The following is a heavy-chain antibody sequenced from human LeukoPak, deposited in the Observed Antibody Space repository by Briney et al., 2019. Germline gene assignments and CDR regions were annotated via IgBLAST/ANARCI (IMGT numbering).Heavy chain of an antibody. CDR3: ARAVGCSSTSCYRIDYYGMDV. J-gene: IGHJ6*02. CDR1: GYTFTSYG. CDR2: IIGIFGTA. Sequence: SVEVSCKASGYTFTSYGMSWVRQAPGQGLEWMGGIIGIFGTANYAQKFQGRVTITADESTSTAYMELSSLRSEDTAVYYCARAVGCSSTSCYRIDYYGMDVWGQGTTVTVSS. D-gene: IGHD2-2*01. V-gene: IGHV1-69*13.